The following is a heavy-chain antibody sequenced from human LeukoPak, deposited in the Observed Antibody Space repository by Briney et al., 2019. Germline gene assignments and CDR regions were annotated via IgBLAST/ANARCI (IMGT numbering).Heavy chain of an antibody. CDR1: GFTFSSYG. Sequence: GGSLRLSCAASGFTFSSYGMHWVRQAPGKGLEWVAVISYDGSNKYYADPVKGRFTISRDNSKNTLYLQMNSLRAEDTAVYYCATIVGATFDYWGQGTLVTVSS. CDR3: ATIVGATFDY. V-gene: IGHV3-30*03. D-gene: IGHD1-26*01. CDR2: ISYDGSNK. J-gene: IGHJ4*02.